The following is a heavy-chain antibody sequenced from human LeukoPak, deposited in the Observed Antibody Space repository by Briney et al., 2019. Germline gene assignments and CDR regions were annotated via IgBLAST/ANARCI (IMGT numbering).Heavy chain of an antibody. CDR2: ISGSGGST. Sequence: PGGSLRLSCAASGFTFSSYAMSWVRQAPGKGLEWVSAISGSGGSTYYADSVKGRFTISRDNSKNTLYLQMNSLRAEDTAVYYCAKDTRGYCSGGSCYTFDYWGQGTLVTVSS. CDR1: GFTFSSYA. J-gene: IGHJ4*02. D-gene: IGHD2-15*01. V-gene: IGHV3-23*01. CDR3: AKDTRGYCSGGSCYTFDY.